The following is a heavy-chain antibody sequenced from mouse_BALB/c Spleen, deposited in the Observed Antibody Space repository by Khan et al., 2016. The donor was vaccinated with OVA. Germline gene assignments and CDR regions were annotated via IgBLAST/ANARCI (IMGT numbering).Heavy chain of an antibody. J-gene: IGHJ2*02. Sequence: EVKLEESGGGLVQPGGSMKLSCVASEFAFSNYWMNWVRQSPEKGLDWVAEIRLKSNNYATHYAESVKGRFTISRDDSKSSVYLQMNNLRAEDTGIYYCTKAVGGFASWGQGTSLTVSS. CDR2: IRLKSNNYAT. CDR1: EFAFSNYW. V-gene: IGHV6-6*02. D-gene: IGHD1-1*02. CDR3: TKAVGGFAS.